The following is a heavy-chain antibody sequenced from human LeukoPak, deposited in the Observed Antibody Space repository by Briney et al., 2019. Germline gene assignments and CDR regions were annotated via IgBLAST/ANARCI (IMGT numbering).Heavy chain of an antibody. Sequence: PSETLSLTCTVSGGSISSYYWSWIRQPPGKGLEWIGYIYYSGSTNYNPSLKSRVTISVDTSKNQFTLKLSSVTAADTAVYYCARNMGYDFDLNRRGPQYYFDYWGQGTLVTVSS. V-gene: IGHV4-59*01. D-gene: IGHD3-3*01. CDR2: IYYSGST. CDR3: ARNMGYDFDLNRRGPQYYFDY. J-gene: IGHJ4*02. CDR1: GGSISSYY.